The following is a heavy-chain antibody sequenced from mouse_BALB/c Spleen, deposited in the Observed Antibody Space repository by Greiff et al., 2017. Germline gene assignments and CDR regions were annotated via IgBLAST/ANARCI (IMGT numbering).Heavy chain of an antibody. CDR2: ISDGGSYT. J-gene: IGHJ2*01. V-gene: IGHV5-4*02. Sequence: EVQVVESGGGLVKPGGSLKLSCAASGFTFSDYYMYWVRQTPEKRLEWVATISDGGSYTYYPDSVKGRFTISRDNAKNNLYLQMSSLKSEDTAMYYCARAYDYDYFDYWGQGTTLTVSS. CDR3: ARAYDYDYFDY. D-gene: IGHD2-4*01. CDR1: GFTFSDYY.